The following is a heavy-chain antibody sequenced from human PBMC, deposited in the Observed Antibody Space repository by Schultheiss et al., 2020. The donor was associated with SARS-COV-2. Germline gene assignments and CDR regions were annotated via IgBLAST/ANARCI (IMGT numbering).Heavy chain of an antibody. Sequence: GGSLRLSCAASGFTFSGPAMHWVRQASGKGLEWVGRIRSKANSYATAYAASVKGRFTISRDDSKNTAYLQMNSLKTEDTAVYYCARVPEAVAGTEWGQGTLVTVSS. V-gene: IGHV3-73*01. CDR1: GFTFSGPA. J-gene: IGHJ4*02. CDR3: ARVPEAVAGTE. CDR2: IRSKANSYAT. D-gene: IGHD6-19*01.